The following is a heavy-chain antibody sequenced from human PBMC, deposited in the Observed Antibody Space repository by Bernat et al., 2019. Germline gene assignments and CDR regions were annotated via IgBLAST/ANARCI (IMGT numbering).Heavy chain of an antibody. J-gene: IGHJ3*02. D-gene: IGHD3-22*01. CDR2: ISSTGNT. V-gene: IGHV4-59*01. CDR1: SGSLSRYY. Sequence: QVQLQESGPGLVKPSETLSLTCTVSSGSLSRYYWNWVRQPPGKGLEWLGYISSTGNTDYNPSLKSRVTLSLDTSKSQFSLKLSSVTAADTAVYYCARVPSSGQVRACDIWGQGTMVTVSS. CDR3: ARVPSSGQVRACDI.